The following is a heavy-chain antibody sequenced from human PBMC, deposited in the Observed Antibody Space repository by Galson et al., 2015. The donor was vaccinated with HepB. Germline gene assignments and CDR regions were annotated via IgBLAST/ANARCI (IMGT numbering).Heavy chain of an antibody. CDR3: TTGGYGDADAFDI. V-gene: IGHV3-15*01. CDR1: GLSFSYAW. CDR2: IKSTTDGGTT. J-gene: IGHJ3*02. D-gene: IGHD4-17*01. Sequence: SLRLSCAASGLSFSYAWMSWVRRPPGKGLEWVGRIKSTTDGGTTDYAATVKGRFTISRDDSKNTLYLQMNSLKTEDTAVYYCTTGGYGDADAFDIWGQGTMVTASS.